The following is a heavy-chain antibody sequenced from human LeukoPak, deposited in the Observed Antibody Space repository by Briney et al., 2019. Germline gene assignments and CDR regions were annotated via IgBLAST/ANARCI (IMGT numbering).Heavy chain of an antibody. CDR1: GGSISSYY. CDR3: ARYYCSSTSCDYYFDY. V-gene: IGHV4-4*07. Sequence: SETLSLTCTVSGGSISSYYWSWIRQPAGKGLEWIGRIYTSGSTNYNPSLKSRVTMSVDTSKNQFSLKLSSVTAADTAVYYCARYYCSSTSCDYYFDYWGQGTLVTVSS. J-gene: IGHJ4*02. D-gene: IGHD2-2*01. CDR2: IYTSGST.